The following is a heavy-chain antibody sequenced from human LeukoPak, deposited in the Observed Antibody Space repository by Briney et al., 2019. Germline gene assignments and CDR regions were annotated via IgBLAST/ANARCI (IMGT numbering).Heavy chain of an antibody. V-gene: IGHV1-18*01. D-gene: IGHD2-2*02. CDR2: ISAYNGNT. Sequence: ASVKVSCKASGYTFTSYATHWVRQAPGQRLEWMGWISAYNGNTNYAQKLQGRVTMTTDTSTSTAYMELRSLRSDDTAVYYCARDDRVPAAINYYYYGMDVWGQGTTVTVSS. CDR3: ARDDRVPAAINYYYYGMDV. CDR1: GYTFTSYA. J-gene: IGHJ6*02.